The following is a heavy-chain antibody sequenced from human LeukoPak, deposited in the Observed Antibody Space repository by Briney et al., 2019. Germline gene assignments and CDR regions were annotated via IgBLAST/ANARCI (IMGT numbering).Heavy chain of an antibody. J-gene: IGHJ4*02. CDR3: ARDWGDYDAAGYYFDS. D-gene: IGHD4/OR15-4a*01. CDR1: GGSLDSINW. V-gene: IGHV4-4*02. CDR2: IWHTGST. Sequence: PSETLSLTCAVSGGSLDSINWWSWVRQPPGKGLEWIGEIWHTGSTNYNPSLKSRVTISIDKSANLFSLKLSSVTAADTAVYYCARDWGDYDAAGYYFDSWGQGTLVTVSS.